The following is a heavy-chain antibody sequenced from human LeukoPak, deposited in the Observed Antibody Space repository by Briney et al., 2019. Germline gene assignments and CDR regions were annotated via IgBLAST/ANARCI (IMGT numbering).Heavy chain of an antibody. CDR1: GFTFRSYW. CDR3: ASEGLAAAADY. J-gene: IGHJ4*02. V-gene: IGHV3-7*01. D-gene: IGHD6-13*01. CDR2: MKQDGSEK. Sequence: GGSLRLSCVASGFTFRSYWMSSVRQAPGKGLEWVANMKQDGSEKYYVDSVKGRFTISRDNAKTSVYLQMNSLRAEDTAMYYGASEGLAAAADYWGQGMLVTVSS.